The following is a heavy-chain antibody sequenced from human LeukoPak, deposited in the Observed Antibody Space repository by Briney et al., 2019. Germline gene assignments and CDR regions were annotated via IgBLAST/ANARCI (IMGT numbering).Heavy chain of an antibody. CDR1: GYSFTSYR. J-gene: IGHJ4*02. CDR3: AIGYDILTGSFDY. D-gene: IGHD3-9*01. CDR2: IDPSDSYT. V-gene: IGHV5-10-1*01. Sequence: GESLKISCKGSGYSFTSYRISWVRQMPGKGLEWMGRIDPSDSYTNYSPSFQGHVTISADKSISTAYLQWSSLKASDTAMYYCAIGYDILTGSFDYWGQGTLVTVSS.